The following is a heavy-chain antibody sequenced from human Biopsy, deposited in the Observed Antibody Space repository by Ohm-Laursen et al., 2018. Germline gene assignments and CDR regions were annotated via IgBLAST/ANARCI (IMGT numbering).Heavy chain of an antibody. CDR1: GGSFNGYF. D-gene: IGHD6-13*01. CDR3: ARVPLPGIGAAYQGRFLYGMDV. J-gene: IGHJ6*02. Sequence: SETLSLTCTVYGGSFNGYFWSWIRQPPGKGLEWIGDITQSGSTNYSPSLKSRFPISVDTAKKQFSLGLRAVTAADTAVYYCARVPLPGIGAAYQGRFLYGMDVWGQGTTVSVSS. CDR2: ITQSGST. V-gene: IGHV4-34*01.